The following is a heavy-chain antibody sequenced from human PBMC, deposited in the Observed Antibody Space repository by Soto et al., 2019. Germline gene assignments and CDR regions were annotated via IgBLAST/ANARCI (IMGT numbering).Heavy chain of an antibody. J-gene: IGHJ4*02. CDR1: GYTLTSHG. V-gene: IGHV1-18*01. D-gene: IGHD3-22*01. Sequence: QVQLVQSGAEVKKPGASVKVSCKASGYTLTSHGISWVRQAPGQGLEWMGWISTYNGNTKYAHKFQERVTMTPDTSTNTAHMALRSLTSDDTAMYYCARGYYDSSGPFDYWGQGTLVTLSS. CDR2: ISTYNGNT. CDR3: ARGYYDSSGPFDY.